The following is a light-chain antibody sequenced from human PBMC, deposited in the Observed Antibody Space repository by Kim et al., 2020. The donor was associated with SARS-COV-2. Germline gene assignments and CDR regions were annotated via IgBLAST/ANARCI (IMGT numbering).Light chain of an antibody. CDR3: QQRGS. Sequence: EIVLWQSPDTLSLSPGDRATLSCRASQGVSNYLAWYQQKPGQAPRLLIYEASKRAAGIPARFSGSGSGTDFTLTISRLEPGDSAVYFCQQRGSFGQGTRLELK. V-gene: IGKV3-11*01. CDR1: QGVSNY. J-gene: IGKJ5*01. CDR2: EAS.